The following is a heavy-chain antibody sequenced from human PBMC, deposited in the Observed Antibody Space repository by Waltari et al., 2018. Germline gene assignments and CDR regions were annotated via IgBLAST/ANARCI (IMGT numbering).Heavy chain of an antibody. Sequence: QVQLQESGPGLVKPWETLSLTCTVSGGPWRRVSWTWIRQVPGKGLEWIGYKYSEGIANYNPSLRSRVDISEDKSKSQFFRRLASVTAADSAIYYCVRGRGELELEPLFDDWGQGTLVTVSS. J-gene: IGHJ4*02. V-gene: IGHV4-59*01. CDR3: VRGRGELELEPLFDD. D-gene: IGHD1-7*01. CDR2: KYSEGIA. CDR1: GGPWRRVS.